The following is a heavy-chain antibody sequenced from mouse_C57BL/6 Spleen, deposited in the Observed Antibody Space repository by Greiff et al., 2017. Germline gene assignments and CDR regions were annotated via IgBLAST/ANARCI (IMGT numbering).Heavy chain of an antibody. V-gene: IGHV1-15*01. J-gene: IGHJ1*03. CDR3: TRRGYYYGSYWYFDG. CDR1: GYTFTDYE. D-gene: IGHD1-1*01. Sequence: QVQLQQSGAELVRPGASVTLSCKASGYTFTDYEMHWVKQTPVHGLEWIGAIDPETGGTAYNQKFKGKAILTADKSSSTAYMELRSLTSEDSAVYYGTRRGYYYGSYWYFDGWGTGTTVTVSS. CDR2: IDPETGGT.